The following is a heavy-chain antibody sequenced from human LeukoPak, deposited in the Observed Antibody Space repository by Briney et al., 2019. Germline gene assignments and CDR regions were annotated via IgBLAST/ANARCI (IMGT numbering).Heavy chain of an antibody. CDR1: GGSISSYY. J-gene: IGHJ4*02. CDR2: IYTSGST. V-gene: IGHV4-4*07. D-gene: IGHD3-3*01. CDR3: AREGYDFWSGYQYYFDY. Sequence: SETLPLTCTVSGGSISSYYWSWIRQPAGKGLEWIGRIYTSGSTNYNPSLKSRVTMSVDTSKNQFSLKLSSVTAADTAVYYCAREGYDFWSGYQYYFDYWGQGTLVTVSS.